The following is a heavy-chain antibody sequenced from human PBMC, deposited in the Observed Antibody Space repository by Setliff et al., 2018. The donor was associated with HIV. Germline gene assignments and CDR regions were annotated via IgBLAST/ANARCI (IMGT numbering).Heavy chain of an antibody. Sequence: ASVKVSCKISGYTLTEVSMHWVRQAPGKGLEWMGYFDPQDGKTIYAQKFQGRVTMTEDTSTYTAYMGLSRLTSDDTAVYYCARGPNYYDRGSYYNFDYWGEGTLVTVSS. CDR3: ARGPNYYDRGSYYNFDY. CDR2: FDPQDGKT. D-gene: IGHD3-22*01. J-gene: IGHJ4*02. CDR1: GYTLTEVS. V-gene: IGHV1-24*01.